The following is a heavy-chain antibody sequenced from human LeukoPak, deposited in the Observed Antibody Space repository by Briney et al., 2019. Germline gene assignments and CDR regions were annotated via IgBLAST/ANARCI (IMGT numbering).Heavy chain of an antibody. Sequence: PSETLSLTCTVSGGSISSGGYYWSWIRQHPGKGLEWIGYIYYSGSTYYNPSLKSRVTISVDTSKNQFSLELSSVTAADTAVYYCASGFGELFYYYGMDVWGQGTTVTVSS. CDR3: ASGFGELFYYYGMDV. D-gene: IGHD3-10*01. CDR1: GGSISSGGYY. J-gene: IGHJ6*02. V-gene: IGHV4-31*03. CDR2: IYYSGST.